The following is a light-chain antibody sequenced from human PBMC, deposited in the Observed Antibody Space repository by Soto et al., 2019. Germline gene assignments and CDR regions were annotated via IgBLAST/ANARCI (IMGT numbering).Light chain of an antibody. CDR2: AAS. Sequence: DIQMTQSPSSLSASVGARVTITCRASQDISKNLAWYHQIPGKAPKLLIFAASTLQSGVPSRFSASGSGTYFILTVGGLQPEDAATYYCQQTKGFPLTFGGGTKVEIK. CDR1: QDISKN. CDR3: QQTKGFPLT. V-gene: IGKV1-12*01. J-gene: IGKJ4*01.